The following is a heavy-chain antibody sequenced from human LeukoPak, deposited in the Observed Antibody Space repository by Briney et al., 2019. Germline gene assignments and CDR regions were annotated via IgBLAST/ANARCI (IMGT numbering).Heavy chain of an antibody. CDR1: GFTFSSFN. CDR2: ISSSSSNT. Sequence: GGSLRLSCAASGFTFSSFNMNWVRQAPGKGLEWVSYISSSSSNTNYADSVKGRFTISRDNAENALFLQMNSLRAEDTAVYYCARRPPGPFFYFDYWGQGILVTVSS. V-gene: IGHV3-48*04. J-gene: IGHJ4*02. D-gene: IGHD2/OR15-2a*01. CDR3: ARRPPGPFFYFDY.